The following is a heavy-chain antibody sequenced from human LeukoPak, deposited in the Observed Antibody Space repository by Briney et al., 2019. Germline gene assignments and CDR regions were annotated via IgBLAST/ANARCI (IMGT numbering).Heavy chain of an antibody. D-gene: IGHD3-3*01. CDR3: ARDLASGYRYDY. CDR1: GFTFSGYE. J-gene: IGHJ4*02. Sequence: GGSLRPSCAASGFTFSGYEMSWVRQAPGKGLEWVSYISVTGTRIYYADSVKGRFTISRDNAKNSLYLQMNSLRADDTALYYSARDLASGYRYDYWGQGILVTVSS. CDR2: ISVTGTRI. V-gene: IGHV3-48*03.